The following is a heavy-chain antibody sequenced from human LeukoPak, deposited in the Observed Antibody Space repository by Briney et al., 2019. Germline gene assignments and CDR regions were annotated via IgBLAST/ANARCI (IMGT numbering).Heavy chain of an antibody. V-gene: IGHV3-74*01. D-gene: IGHD3-9*01. Sequence: PGGSLRLSCAAFGFSSSDYWMHWVRQGPGKGLVWVSRINNDGSGTNYADSVKGRFTISRDNAKRTLYLQMNSLRAEDTAVYYCARAYDTLTGYYHFDYWGQGVLVTVSS. CDR2: INNDGSGT. CDR1: GFSSSDYW. J-gene: IGHJ4*02. CDR3: ARAYDTLTGYYHFDY.